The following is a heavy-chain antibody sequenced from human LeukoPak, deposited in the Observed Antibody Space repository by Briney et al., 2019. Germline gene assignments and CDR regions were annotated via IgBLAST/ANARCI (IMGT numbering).Heavy chain of an antibody. CDR1: GFTFSIYA. V-gene: IGHV3-23*01. Sequence: QPGGSLRLSCAASGFTFSIYAMSWVRQAPGKGLQWVSSITSSGDGTYYADSVKGRFTISIDNSENMLYLQMNSLRVEDTAVYFCAKDRPNYYGSNGHYYRRDGDYWGQGTLVTVSS. CDR2: ITSSGDGT. J-gene: IGHJ4*02. D-gene: IGHD3-22*01. CDR3: AKDRPNYYGSNGHYYRRDGDY.